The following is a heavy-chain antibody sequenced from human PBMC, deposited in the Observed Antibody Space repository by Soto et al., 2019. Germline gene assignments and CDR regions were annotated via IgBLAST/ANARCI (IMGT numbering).Heavy chain of an antibody. CDR3: ARARSGYYLADLGY. CDR2: IWYDGSNK. Sequence: QVQLVESGGGVVQPGRSLRLSCAASGFSFSSYGMHWVRQSPGKGLQWVAVIWYDGSNKYYADSVKGRFTISRDNSKNTLYLQMNSVRADDTAVYYCARARSGYYLADLGYWGQGTLVTVSS. V-gene: IGHV3-33*01. J-gene: IGHJ4*02. D-gene: IGHD3-22*01. CDR1: GFSFSSYG.